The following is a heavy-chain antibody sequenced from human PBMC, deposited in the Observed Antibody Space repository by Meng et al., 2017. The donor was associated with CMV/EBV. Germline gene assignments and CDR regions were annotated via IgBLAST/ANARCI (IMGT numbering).Heavy chain of an antibody. CDR2: INPSGGST. Sequence: SCKASGYTFTSYYMHWVRQAPGQGLKWMGIINPSGGSTSYAQKFQGRVTMTRDTSTSTVYMELSSLRSEDTAVCYCARGDKRSYWGYWGQGTLVTVSS. V-gene: IGHV1-46*01. J-gene: IGHJ4*02. D-gene: IGHD1-26*01. CDR3: ARGDKRSYWGY. CDR1: GYTFTSYY.